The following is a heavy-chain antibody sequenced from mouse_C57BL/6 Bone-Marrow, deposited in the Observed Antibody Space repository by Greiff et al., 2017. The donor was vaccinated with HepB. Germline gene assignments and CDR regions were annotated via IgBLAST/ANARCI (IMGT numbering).Heavy chain of an antibody. J-gene: IGHJ2*01. Sequence: DVHLVESGGGLVQPGGSLKLSCAASGFTFSDYYMYWVRQTPEKRLEWVAYISNGGGSTYYPDTVKGRFTISRDNAKNTLYLQMSRLKSEDTAMYYCARRGGYGSVDYWGQGTTLTVSS. CDR3: ARRGGYGSVDY. D-gene: IGHD1-1*01. CDR1: GFTFSDYY. V-gene: IGHV5-12*01. CDR2: ISNGGGST.